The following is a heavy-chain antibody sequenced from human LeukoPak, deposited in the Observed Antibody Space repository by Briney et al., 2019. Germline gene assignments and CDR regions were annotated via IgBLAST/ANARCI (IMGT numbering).Heavy chain of an antibody. Sequence: PAETLSLHCTVSGGSISSYYWSWIRQPPGKGLEWIGYFYYSGSTNYNPSLKSRVTISVDTSKNQCSLKLSSVTAADTAVYYCAREDRYYDILTGYRLAAFDIWGQGTMVTVSS. CDR1: GGSISSYY. D-gene: IGHD3-9*01. CDR2: FYYSGST. V-gene: IGHV4-59*01. J-gene: IGHJ3*02. CDR3: AREDRYYDILTGYRLAAFDI.